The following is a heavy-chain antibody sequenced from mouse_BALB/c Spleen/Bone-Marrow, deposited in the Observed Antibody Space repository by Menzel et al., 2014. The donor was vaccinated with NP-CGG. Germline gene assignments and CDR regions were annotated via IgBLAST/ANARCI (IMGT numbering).Heavy chain of an antibody. J-gene: IGHJ3*01. CDR2: IDPANYNT. V-gene: IGHV14-3*02. CDR1: GFNIKDPY. CDR3: ATLTGTFDY. Sequence: VHVKQSGAELVKPGASVKLSCTTSGFNIKDPYIHWVNQRPEQGLEWIGRIDPANYNTQYDPKFQGKATITADTPSNAAYLQLNSLTSEDTAVYYCATLTGTFDYWGQGTPVTVSA. D-gene: IGHD4-1*01.